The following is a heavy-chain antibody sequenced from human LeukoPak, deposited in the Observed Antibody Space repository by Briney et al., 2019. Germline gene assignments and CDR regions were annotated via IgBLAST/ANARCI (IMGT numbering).Heavy chain of an antibody. V-gene: IGHV3-21*01. J-gene: IGHJ5*02. CDR3: ARDAIYCSRTSCRINWFDP. D-gene: IGHD2-2*01. CDR2: ISSSSSYI. CDR1: GFTFSSYS. Sequence: GGSLRLSCAASGFTFSSYSMNWVRQAPGKGLEWVSSISSSSSYIYYADSVKGRFTISRDNAKNSLYLQMNSLRAEDTAVYYCARDAIYCSRTSCRINWFDPWGQGTLVTVSS.